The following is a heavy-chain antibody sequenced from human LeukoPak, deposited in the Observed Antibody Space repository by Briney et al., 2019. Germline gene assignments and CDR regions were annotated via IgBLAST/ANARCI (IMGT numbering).Heavy chain of an antibody. D-gene: IGHD2-21*02. CDR2: ISYDGSNK. CDR3: ARDLHILVVTAIRN. Sequence: GRSLRLSCAASGFTFSSYAMHWVRQAPGKGLEWVAVISYDGSNKYYADSVKGRFTISRDNSKNTLYLQMNSLRAEDTAVYYCARDLHILVVTAIRNWGQGTLVTVSS. CDR1: GFTFSSYA. V-gene: IGHV3-30*04. J-gene: IGHJ4*02.